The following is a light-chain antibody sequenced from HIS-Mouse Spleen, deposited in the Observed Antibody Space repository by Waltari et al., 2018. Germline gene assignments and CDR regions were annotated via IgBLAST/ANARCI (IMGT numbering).Light chain of an antibody. V-gene: IGKV3-15*01. Sequence: ELEMTHSPATLSVSPGERATLSCRASQSVSSNLAWYQQKPGQAPRLLIYGASTRATGIPARFSGSGSGTEFTLTISSMQSEDVAVYYCQQYNNWPRTFGQGTKVEIK. CDR3: QQYNNWPRT. CDR1: QSVSSN. CDR2: GAS. J-gene: IGKJ1*01.